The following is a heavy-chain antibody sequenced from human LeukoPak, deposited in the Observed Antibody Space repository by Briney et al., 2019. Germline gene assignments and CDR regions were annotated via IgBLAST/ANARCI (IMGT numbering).Heavy chain of an antibody. CDR3: ARLWGSSSMSYYYYYMDV. V-gene: IGHV3-53*01. D-gene: IGHD6-6*01. CDR2: IHTSGRT. CDR1: GFFVSANY. J-gene: IGHJ6*03. Sequence: PGGSLRLSCAASGFFVSANYMSWVRQAPGKGLEWVSLIHTSGRTDYADSVKGRFTFSRDNSKNILYLQMNSLRAEDTAVYYCARLWGSSSMSYYYYYMDVWGKGTTVTVSS.